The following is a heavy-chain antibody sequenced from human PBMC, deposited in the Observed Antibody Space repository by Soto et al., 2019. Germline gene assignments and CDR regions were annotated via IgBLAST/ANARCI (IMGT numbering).Heavy chain of an antibody. CDR3: ARDISRALYGFGGQDYFDY. CDR1: GFTFSDYY. D-gene: IGHD3-10*01. Sequence: GGSLRLSCAASGFTFSDYYMSWIRQAPGKGLEWVSYISSSSSYTNYADSVKGRFTISRDNAKNSLYLQMNSLRAEDTAVYYCARDISRALYGFGGQDYFDYWGQGTLVTVSS. J-gene: IGHJ4*02. V-gene: IGHV3-11*06. CDR2: ISSSSSYT.